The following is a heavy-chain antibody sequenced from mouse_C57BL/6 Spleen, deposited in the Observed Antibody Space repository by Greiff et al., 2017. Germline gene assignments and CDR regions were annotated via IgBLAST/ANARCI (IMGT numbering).Heavy chain of an antibody. J-gene: IGHJ2*01. CDR3: ARERDYVFDY. V-gene: IGHV1-82*01. CDR1: GYAFSSSW. CDR2: IYPGDGDT. Sequence: VQLQQSGPELVKPGASVKISCKASGYAFSSSWMNWVKQRPGKGLEWIGRIYPGDGDTNYNGKFKGKATLTADKSSSTAYMQLSSLTSEDSAVYFCARERDYVFDYWGQGTTLTVSS. D-gene: IGHD2-4*01.